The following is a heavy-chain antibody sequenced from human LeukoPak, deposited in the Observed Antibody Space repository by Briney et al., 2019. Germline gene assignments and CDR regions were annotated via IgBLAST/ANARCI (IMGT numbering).Heavy chain of an antibody. CDR3: ARATGYYFDY. CDR1: GFTFSSYS. V-gene: IGHV3-21*01. D-gene: IGHD1-1*01. J-gene: IGHJ4*02. Sequence: SGGSLRLSCAASGFTFSSYSMNWVRQAPGEGLEWVSSISSSSSYIYYADSVKGRFTISRDNAKNSLYLQMNSLRAEDTAVYYCARATGYYFDYWGQGTLVTVSS. CDR2: ISSSSSYI.